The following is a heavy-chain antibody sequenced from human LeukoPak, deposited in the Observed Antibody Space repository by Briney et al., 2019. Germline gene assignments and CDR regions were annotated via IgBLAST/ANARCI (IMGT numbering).Heavy chain of an antibody. CDR1: GFTFDDYA. Sequence: PGGSLSLSCAASGFTFDDYAMHWVWQAPGEGLGWGSGISWNSGSIGYADSVKGRFTISRDNAKNSLYLQMNSLRAEDTALYYCAKGSTTVTTYNWFDPWGQGTLVTVSS. J-gene: IGHJ5*02. CDR3: AKGSTTVTTYNWFDP. CDR2: ISWNSGSI. D-gene: IGHD4-4*01. V-gene: IGHV3-9*01.